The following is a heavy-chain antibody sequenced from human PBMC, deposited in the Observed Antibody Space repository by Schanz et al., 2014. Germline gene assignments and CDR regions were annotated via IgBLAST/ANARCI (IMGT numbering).Heavy chain of an antibody. CDR2: IRDNGSVK. CDR1: KFTFSGYG. V-gene: IGHV3-30*02. D-gene: IGHD1-26*01. CDR3: TRDRAYHSFDY. J-gene: IGHJ4*02. Sequence: QVQLVESGGGVVQPGGSLTLSCAASKFTFSGYGMHWVRQAPGKGLDWVAFIRDNGSVKNYLDSVKGRFTISRDNSKNTLYLQMTSLRAEDTALYYCTRDRAYHSFDYWGQGTLVTVSS.